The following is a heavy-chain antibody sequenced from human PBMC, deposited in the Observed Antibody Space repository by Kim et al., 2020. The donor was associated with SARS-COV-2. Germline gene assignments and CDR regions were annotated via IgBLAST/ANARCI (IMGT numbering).Heavy chain of an antibody. CDR1: GFTFSSYG. Sequence: GGSLRLSCAASGFTFSSYGMHWVRQAPGKGLEWVAVISYDGSNKYYADSVKGRFTISRDNSKNTLYLQMNSLRAEDTAVYYCAKSDCSSTSCHEEDAFDIWGQGTMVTVSS. V-gene: IGHV3-30*18. J-gene: IGHJ3*02. D-gene: IGHD2-2*01. CDR3: AKSDCSSTSCHEEDAFDI. CDR2: ISYDGSNK.